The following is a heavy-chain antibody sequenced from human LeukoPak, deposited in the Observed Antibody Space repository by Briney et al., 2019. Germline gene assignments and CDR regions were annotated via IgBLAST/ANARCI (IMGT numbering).Heavy chain of an antibody. CDR1: GFTFSSYA. Sequence: GGSLRLACAASGFTFSSYAMSWVRQAPGKGLEWVSAISGSGGSTYYADSVKGRFTISRDNSRNTVYLQMNSLRAEDTAVYYCAKAPVTTWSAFDCWGQGTLVTVSS. CDR3: AKAPVTTWSAFDC. V-gene: IGHV3-23*01. D-gene: IGHD4-17*01. CDR2: ISGSGGST. J-gene: IGHJ4*02.